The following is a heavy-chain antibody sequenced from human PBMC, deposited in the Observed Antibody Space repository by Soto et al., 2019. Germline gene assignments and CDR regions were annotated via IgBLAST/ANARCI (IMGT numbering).Heavy chain of an antibody. Sequence: QVKLVQSGAEVRKPGSAGKVSCEASGGTFSTYGINWVRQAPGQGLEWMGGSIPLFGTSSYAQQFEGRVTITADESSSTAYMELISLRSEYTAVYSCARDNPTLTTNYNYLYYGMDVWGQGTTVTVSS. CDR2: SIPLFGTS. CDR3: ARDNPTLTTNYNYLYYGMDV. D-gene: IGHD4-4*01. V-gene: IGHV1-69*01. CDR1: GGTFSTYG. J-gene: IGHJ6*02.